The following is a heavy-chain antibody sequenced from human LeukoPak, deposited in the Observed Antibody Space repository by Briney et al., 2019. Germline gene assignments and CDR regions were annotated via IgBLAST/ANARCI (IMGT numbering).Heavy chain of an antibody. J-gene: IGHJ4*02. CDR2: INTDGSRT. CDR1: GFTFSNYW. Sequence: GSLRLSRAGSGFTFSNYWVHWVRQAPGKGLVWVSRINTDGSRTDYADFVKGRFTISRDDAKNTLYLQMNSLSAEDTAMYYCARSMSGSRELWGRGTLVTVSS. V-gene: IGHV3-74*01. CDR3: ARSMSGSREL. D-gene: IGHD1-26*01.